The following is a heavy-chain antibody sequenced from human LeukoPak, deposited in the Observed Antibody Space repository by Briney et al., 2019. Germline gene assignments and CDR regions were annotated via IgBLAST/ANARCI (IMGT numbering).Heavy chain of an antibody. J-gene: IGHJ4*02. D-gene: IGHD6-6*01. Sequence: ASVKVSCKASGYTFTSYDINWVRQATGQGLEWMGWMNPNSGNTGYAQKFQGRVTMTRNTSISTAYMELSSLRSEDTAAYYCARVDPYSSSSWDYWGQGTLVTVSS. CDR1: GYTFTSYD. CDR3: ARVDPYSSSSWDY. V-gene: IGHV1-8*01. CDR2: MNPNSGNT.